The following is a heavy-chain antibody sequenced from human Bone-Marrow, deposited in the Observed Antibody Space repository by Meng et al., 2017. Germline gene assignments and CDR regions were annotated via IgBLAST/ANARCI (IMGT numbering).Heavy chain of an antibody. V-gene: IGHV1-69*13. Sequence: SVKVFCKASGGTFSSYAISWVRQAPGQGLEWMGGISPIFGTANYAQKFQGRVTITADESTSTAYMELSSLRSEDTAVYYCARDLRGSKLDAFDIWGQGTMVTVSS. CDR1: GGTFSSYA. CDR3: ARDLRGSKLDAFDI. J-gene: IGHJ3*02. CDR2: ISPIFGTA. D-gene: IGHD1-1*01.